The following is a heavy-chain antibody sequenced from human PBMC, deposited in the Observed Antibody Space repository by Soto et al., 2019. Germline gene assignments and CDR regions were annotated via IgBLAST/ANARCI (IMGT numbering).Heavy chain of an antibody. CDR3: ARHQAGYCGGDCYSYFDS. CDR1: GGSISNYY. CDR2: IYYSGST. Sequence: PSETLSLTCTVSGGSISNYYWSWIRQPPGKGLEWIEYIYYSGSTNYNPSLKSRVTISVDTSKNQFSLKLSSVTAADTAVYYCARHQAGYCGGDCYSYFDSWGQGTVVTVSS. D-gene: IGHD2-21*02. V-gene: IGHV4-59*08. J-gene: IGHJ4*02.